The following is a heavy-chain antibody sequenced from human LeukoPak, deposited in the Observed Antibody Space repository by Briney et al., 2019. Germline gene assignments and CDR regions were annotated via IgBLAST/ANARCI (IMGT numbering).Heavy chain of an antibody. D-gene: IGHD5-12*01. Sequence: SVKVSCKASGGTFSSYAISWVRQAPGQGLEWMGGIIPIFGTANYAQKFQGRVTITADESTSTAYMELSSLRSEDTAEYYCARRAGIVATTEYYYYYGMDVWGQGTTVTVSS. CDR3: ARRAGIVATTEYYYYYGMDV. CDR1: GGTFSSYA. V-gene: IGHV1-69*13. CDR2: IIPIFGTA. J-gene: IGHJ6*02.